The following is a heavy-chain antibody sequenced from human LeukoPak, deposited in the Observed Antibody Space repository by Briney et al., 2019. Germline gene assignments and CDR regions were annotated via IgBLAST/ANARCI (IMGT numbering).Heavy chain of an antibody. CDR2: IRNKVNSYST. V-gene: IGHV3-72*01. CDR1: GFXFSDHY. CDR3: ARVRYYLDY. J-gene: IGHJ4*02. D-gene: IGHD3-9*01. Sequence: GGSLRLSCAASGFXFSDHYIDWVRQAPGKGLEWVGRIRNKVNSYSTEYAASVKGRFTISRDDSKNSLYLQMNSLKTEDTAVYYCARVRYYLDYWGQGTLVTVSS.